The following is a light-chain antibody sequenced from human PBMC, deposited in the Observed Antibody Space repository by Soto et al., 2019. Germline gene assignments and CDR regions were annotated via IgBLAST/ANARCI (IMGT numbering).Light chain of an antibody. J-gene: IGKJ5*01. V-gene: IGKV1-33*01. CDR3: QQYETLPT. CDR1: QNINNY. CDR2: DSS. Sequence: DIQMTQSPSSLSASVGDRVTITCQAGQNINNYLNWYQQKPGRAPKLLIDDSSNLEAGVPSRFRGSGSGTDFTFTISRLQPEDIATYYCQQYETLPTFGQGTRLEI.